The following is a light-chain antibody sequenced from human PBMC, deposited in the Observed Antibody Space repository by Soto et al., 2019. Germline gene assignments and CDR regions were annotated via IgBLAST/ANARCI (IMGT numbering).Light chain of an antibody. Sequence: SYELTQPPSVCVSPGQTVSITCCGDKLGDKYACWYQQKPGRSPVLVIYQDRKRPSGIPERFSGSNSGNTATLTISGTQSMDEADYYCQAWDSSTYVFGTGTKLTVL. CDR2: QDR. CDR1: KLGDKY. CDR3: QAWDSSTYV. V-gene: IGLV3-1*01. J-gene: IGLJ1*01.